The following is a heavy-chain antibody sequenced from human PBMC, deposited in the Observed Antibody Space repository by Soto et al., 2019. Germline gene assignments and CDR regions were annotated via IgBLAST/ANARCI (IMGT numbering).Heavy chain of an antibody. V-gene: IGHV3-30*18. CDR1: GFTFSSYG. CDR3: AKVEWGSRYDILTGYSPFDF. CDR2: ISYDGSNK. J-gene: IGHJ4*02. D-gene: IGHD3-9*01. Sequence: QVQLVESGGGVVQPGRSLRLSCAASGFTFSSYGMHWVRQAPGKGLEWVAVISYDGSNKYYADSVKGRFTISRDNSKNTLYLQMNSLRAEETAVYYCAKVEWGSRYDILTGYSPFDFWGQGTLVTVSS.